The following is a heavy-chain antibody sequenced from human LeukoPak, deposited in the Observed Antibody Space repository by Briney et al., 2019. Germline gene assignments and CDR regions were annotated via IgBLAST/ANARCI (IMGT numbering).Heavy chain of an antibody. CDR1: GFTFSSYG. CDR3: AREFSSYAFDI. CDR2: ISDDGTRK. J-gene: IGHJ3*02. D-gene: IGHD2-15*01. V-gene: IGHV3-30*03. Sequence: GGSLRLSCAASGFTFSSYGIHWVRLAPGKGLEGVAVISDDGTRKYYADSVQGRFTISRDNSKNTLYLQMNSLRAEDTAVYYCAREFSSYAFDIWGQGTMVTVSS.